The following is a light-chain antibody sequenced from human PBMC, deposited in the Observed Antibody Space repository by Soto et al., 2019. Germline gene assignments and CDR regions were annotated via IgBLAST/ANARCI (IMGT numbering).Light chain of an antibody. CDR1: SSDDGGYNY. CDR2: DVS. V-gene: IGLV2-14*01. CDR3: SSYTSSSTVV. Sequence: QSALTQPASVSGSPGQSITISCTGTSSDDGGYNYVSWYQQHPGKAPTLMIYDVSNRPSGVSNRFSGSKSGNTASLTISGLQAEDEADYYCSSYTSSSTVVFGGGTKLTVL. J-gene: IGLJ2*01.